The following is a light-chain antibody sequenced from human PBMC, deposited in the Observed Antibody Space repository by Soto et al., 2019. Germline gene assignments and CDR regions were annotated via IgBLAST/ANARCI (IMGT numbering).Light chain of an antibody. CDR1: QDITNY. CDR2: GAS. Sequence: DIQMTQSPSSLSASAGDRVTITCQASQDITNYLNWYQQKPGKAPKLLIYGASNLETGVPSRFSGSGSGTDFTFTISSLQAEDIGTYFRQQYYSVFPFGQGTRLEIK. CDR3: QQYYSVFP. V-gene: IGKV1-33*01. J-gene: IGKJ5*01.